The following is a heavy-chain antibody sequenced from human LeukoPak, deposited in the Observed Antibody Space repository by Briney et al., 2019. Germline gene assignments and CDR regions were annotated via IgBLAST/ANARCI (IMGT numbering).Heavy chain of an antibody. J-gene: IGHJ4*02. CDR3: ARDESAVADY. V-gene: IGHV1-2*02. Sequence: GASVKVSCKASGYTFTSYGISWVRQAPGQGLEWMGWINPNSGGTNYAQKFQGRVTMTRDTSISTAYMELSRLRSDDTAVYYCARDESAVADYWGQGTLVTVSS. CDR2: INPNSGGT. D-gene: IGHD6-19*01. CDR1: GYTFTSYG.